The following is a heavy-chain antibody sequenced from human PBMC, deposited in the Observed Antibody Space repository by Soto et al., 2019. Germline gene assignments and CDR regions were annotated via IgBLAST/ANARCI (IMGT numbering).Heavy chain of an antibody. D-gene: IGHD3-10*01. CDR2: ISSSGGST. CDR3: ARDSGRDFYFDV. V-gene: IGHV3-48*02. Sequence: EVQLMESGGNLVQPGGSLRLSCAASGFTFSSHSMNWVRQAPGKGLEWVSYISSSGGSTYYADSVKGRFTISRDNAENSLSLQMNSLRDEDTAVYYCARDSGRDFYFDVWGRGTLVTVSS. J-gene: IGHJ2*01. CDR1: GFTFSSHS.